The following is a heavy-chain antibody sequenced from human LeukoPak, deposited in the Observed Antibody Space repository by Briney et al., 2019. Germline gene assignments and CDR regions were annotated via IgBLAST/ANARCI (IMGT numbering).Heavy chain of an antibody. CDR2: INHSGST. D-gene: IGHD5-18*01. V-gene: IGHV4-34*01. Sequence: SETLSLTCAVYGGSFSGYYWSWIRQPPGMGLEWIGEINHSGSTNYNPSLKSRVTISVDTSKNQFSLKLSSVTAADTAVYYCATPRGYSYAYHYWGQGTLLTVSS. CDR1: GGSFSGYY. CDR3: ATPRGYSYAYHY. J-gene: IGHJ4*02.